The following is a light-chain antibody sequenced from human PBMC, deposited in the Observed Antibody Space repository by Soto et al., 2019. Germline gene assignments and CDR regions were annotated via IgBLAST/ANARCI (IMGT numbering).Light chain of an antibody. V-gene: IGLV2-14*03. CDR2: DVT. Sequence: QSALTQPAAVSGSPGQSIAISCTGTSSDVGGYNYVSWYQQHPGKAPKLMIYDVTNRPSGVSDRFSGSKSGNTASLTISGLQDEDEADYYCNSYTSSSTYVFGPGTKVPS. J-gene: IGLJ1*01. CDR1: SSDVGGYNY. CDR3: NSYTSSSTYV.